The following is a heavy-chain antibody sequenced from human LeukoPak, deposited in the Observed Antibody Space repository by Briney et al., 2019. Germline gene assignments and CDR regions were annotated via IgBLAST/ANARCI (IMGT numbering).Heavy chain of an antibody. CDR1: GFTFKSYG. D-gene: IGHD2-21*01. J-gene: IGHJ6*02. Sequence: PGRSLRLSFVASGFTFKSYGMHWVRQAPGKALEWVAIIWYDGSYKYYAGFVKGRFTTYRDNSKNMLYLQMNRLRDEDTAVYFCARRSLRSGDTYGMDVWGQGTTVTVSS. CDR3: ARRSLRSGDTYGMDV. CDR2: IWYDGSYK. V-gene: IGHV3-33*01.